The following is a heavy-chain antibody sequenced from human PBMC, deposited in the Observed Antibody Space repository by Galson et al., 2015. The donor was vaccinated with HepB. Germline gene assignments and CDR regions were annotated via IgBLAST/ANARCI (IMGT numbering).Heavy chain of an antibody. CDR2: IYYSGST. D-gene: IGHD3-22*01. CDR3: ARRRYYDSSGYEYWYFDL. J-gene: IGHJ2*01. Sequence: ETLSLTCTVSGGSISSSSYYWGWIRQPPGKGLEWIGSIYYSGSTYYNPSLKSRVTISVDTSKNQFSLKLSSVTAADTAVYYCARRRYYDSSGYEYWYFDLWGRGTLVTVSS. V-gene: IGHV4-39*01. CDR1: GGSISSSSYY.